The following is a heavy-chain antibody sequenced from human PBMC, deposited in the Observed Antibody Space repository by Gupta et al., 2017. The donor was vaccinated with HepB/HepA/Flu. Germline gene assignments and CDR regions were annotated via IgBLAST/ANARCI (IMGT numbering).Heavy chain of an antibody. Sequence: EVQLVESGGGLVKPGGSLRLSCAASGFTFSSYPMNWVRQVPGKGLECVSSINHDGNYIWYADSVKGRFTITRDNARNSLFLQMDSLRTEDTAVYFCARDLYLNMDVWGKGTTVTVSS. CDR3: ARDLYLNMDV. CDR1: GFTFSSYP. V-gene: IGHV3-21*02. D-gene: IGHD1-26*01. CDR2: INHDGNYI. J-gene: IGHJ6*03.